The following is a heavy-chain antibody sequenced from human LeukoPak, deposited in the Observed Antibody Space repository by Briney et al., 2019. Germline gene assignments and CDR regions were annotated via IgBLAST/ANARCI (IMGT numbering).Heavy chain of an antibody. Sequence: ASMKVSCKASGHSFNAYYIHWVRQAPGQGLQWMGRIDPNGGDTKYTQKFQGRVSMTRDTSISTAYMELRRLTSDDTAVYYCATFTAPRNAFDLWGQGTMVTVSS. CDR1: GHSFNAYY. J-gene: IGHJ3*01. D-gene: IGHD3-16*01. CDR2: IDPNGGDT. CDR3: ATFTAPRNAFDL. V-gene: IGHV1-2*06.